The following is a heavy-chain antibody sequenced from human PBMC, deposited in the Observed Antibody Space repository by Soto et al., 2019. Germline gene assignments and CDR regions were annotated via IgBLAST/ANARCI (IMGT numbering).Heavy chain of an antibody. CDR3: ARRGDSGVATGKMDV. V-gene: IGHV1-18*01. D-gene: IGHD4-17*01. CDR1: GNSFSSYV. Sequence: QVYLVQSGGELKKPGASVKVSCRASGNSFSSYVISWVRQAPGQGLEWMGWISASTGDTNYAQKFQGRVIMTTDTTTNSAYLEVRSLSSDDTAVYFCARRGDSGVATGKMDVWGKGTTVPVSS. J-gene: IGHJ6*04. CDR2: ISASTGDT.